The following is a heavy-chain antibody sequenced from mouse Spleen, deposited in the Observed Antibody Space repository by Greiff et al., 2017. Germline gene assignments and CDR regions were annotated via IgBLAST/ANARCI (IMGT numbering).Heavy chain of an antibody. J-gene: IGHJ2*01. CDR1: GFNIKDYY. D-gene: IGHD1-1*01. CDR3: TTGLGSRYYFDY. Sequence: VQLQQSGAELVRPGASVKLSCTASGFNIKDYYMHWVKQRPEQGLEWIGRIDPEDGDTEYAPKFQGKATMTADTSSNTAYLQLSSLTSEDTAVYYCTTGLGSRYYFDYWGQGTTLTVSS. CDR2: IDPEDGDT. V-gene: IGHV14-1*01.